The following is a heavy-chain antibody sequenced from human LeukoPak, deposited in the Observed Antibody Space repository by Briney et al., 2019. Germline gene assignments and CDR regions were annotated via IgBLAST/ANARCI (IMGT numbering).Heavy chain of an antibody. V-gene: IGHV4-38-2*02. Sequence: PSETLSLTCTVSGYSISSGYYWGWIRQPPGKGLEWIGSIYHSGSTYYNPSLKSRVTISVDTSKNQFSLKLSSVTAADTAVYYCARVGILGYCSSGSCYIDYWGQGTLVTVSS. CDR1: GYSISSGYY. CDR2: IYHSGST. CDR3: ARVGILGYCSSGSCYIDY. J-gene: IGHJ4*02. D-gene: IGHD2-15*01.